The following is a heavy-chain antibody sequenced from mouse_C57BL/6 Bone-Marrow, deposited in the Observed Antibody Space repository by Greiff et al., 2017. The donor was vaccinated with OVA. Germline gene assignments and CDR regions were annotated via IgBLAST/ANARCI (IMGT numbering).Heavy chain of an antibody. CDR3: AREEGTTAYAMDY. V-gene: IGHV3-6*01. Sequence: EVQLQESGPGLVKPSQSLSLTCSVTGYSITSGYYWNWIRQFPGNKLEWMGYISYDGSNNYNPSLKNRISITRDTSKNQFFLKLNSVTTEDTATYYCAREEGTTAYAMDYWGQGTSVTVSS. CDR2: ISYDGSN. CDR1: GYSITSGYY. J-gene: IGHJ4*01. D-gene: IGHD1-2*01.